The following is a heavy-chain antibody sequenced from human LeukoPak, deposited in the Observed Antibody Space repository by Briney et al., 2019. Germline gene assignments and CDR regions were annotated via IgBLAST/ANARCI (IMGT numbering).Heavy chain of an antibody. CDR1: GYSISSGYY. CDR2: IYHSGST. J-gene: IGHJ3*02. CDR3: ASETPPRSRIMITFGGVIVNHLDAFDI. D-gene: IGHD3-16*02. V-gene: IGHV4-38-2*02. Sequence: SETLSLTCTVSGYSISSGYYWGWIRQPPGKGLEWIGSIYHSGSTYYNPSLKSRVTISVDTSKNQFSLKLSSVTAADTAVYYCASETPPRSRIMITFGGVIVNHLDAFDIWGRGTMVTVSS.